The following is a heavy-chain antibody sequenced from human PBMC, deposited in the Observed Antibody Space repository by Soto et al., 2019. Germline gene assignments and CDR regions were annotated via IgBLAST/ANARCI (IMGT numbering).Heavy chain of an antibody. Sequence: SQTLSLTCAISGDSVSSNSASWNLIRQPPSRGLEWLGRTYYRSKWYNDYAVSVKSRITINPDTSKNQFSLQLNSVTPEDTAVYYCAREAEKYYYGMDVWGQGTTVTVYS. J-gene: IGHJ6*02. CDR1: GDSVSSNSAS. CDR3: AREAEKYYYGMDV. V-gene: IGHV6-1*01. CDR2: TYYRSKWYN.